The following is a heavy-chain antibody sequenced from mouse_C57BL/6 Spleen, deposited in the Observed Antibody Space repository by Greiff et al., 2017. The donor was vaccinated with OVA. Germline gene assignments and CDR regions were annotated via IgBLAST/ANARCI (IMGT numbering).Heavy chain of an antibody. V-gene: IGHV1-80*01. CDR3: ARRGGSSYFDY. CDR1: GYASSSDW. J-gene: IGHJ2*01. CDR2: SYPGDGDT. Sequence: VQLQQSGAELVKPGASVKISCKASGYASSSDWMNWVKQRPGKGLEWIGQSYPGDGDTNYNGKFKGKDTLTADKSSSTAYMQLSSLTSEESAVYFCARRGGSSYFDYWGQGTTLTVSS. D-gene: IGHD1-1*01.